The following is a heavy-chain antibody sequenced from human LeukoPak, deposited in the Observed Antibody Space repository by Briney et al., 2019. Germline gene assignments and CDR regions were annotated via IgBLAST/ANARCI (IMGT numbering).Heavy chain of an antibody. CDR3: ARDPCERLNLLTGYYRGADY. J-gene: IGHJ4*02. V-gene: IGHV1-2*02. CDR1: GYTFTGYY. CDR2: INPNSGGT. D-gene: IGHD3-9*01. Sequence: ASVKVSCKASGYTFTGYYMHWVRQAPGQGLEWMGWINPNSGGTNYAQKFQGRVTMTRDASISTVYMELSRLRSDDTAVYYCARDPCERLNLLTGYYRGADYWGQGTLVTVSS.